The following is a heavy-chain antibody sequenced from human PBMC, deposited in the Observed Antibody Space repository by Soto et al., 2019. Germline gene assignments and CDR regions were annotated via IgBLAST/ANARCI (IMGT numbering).Heavy chain of an antibody. CDR2: ISAYNGNT. CDR3: ARNRNYGSNFGNDY. D-gene: IGHD4-17*01. CDR1: GYTFPSSG. V-gene: IGHV1-18*01. J-gene: IGHJ4*02. Sequence: ASVTVSCKASGYTFPSSGISWRRKVPGPGLSGMGLISAYNGNTNYAQKFQGRVTMTRDTSISTAYIDLSRLRSDDTAVYYCARNRNYGSNFGNDYWGQGTLVTVSS.